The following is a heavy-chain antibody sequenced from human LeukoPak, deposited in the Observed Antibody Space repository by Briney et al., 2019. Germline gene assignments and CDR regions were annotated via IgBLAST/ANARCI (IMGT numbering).Heavy chain of an antibody. CDR3: ARDLGAYDFWSGYSYYYYGMDV. V-gene: IGHV3-30-3*01. CDR2: ISYDGSNK. J-gene: IGHJ6*02. Sequence: GGSLRLSCAASGFTFSSYAMHWVRQAPGKGLEWVAVISYDGSNKYYADSVKGRFTISRDNSKNTLYLQMNSLRAGDTAVYYCARDLGAYDFWSGYSYYYYGMDVWGQGTTVTVSS. D-gene: IGHD3-3*01. CDR1: GFTFSSYA.